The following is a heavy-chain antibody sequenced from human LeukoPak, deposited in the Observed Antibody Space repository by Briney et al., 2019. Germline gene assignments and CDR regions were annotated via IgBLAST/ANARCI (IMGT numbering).Heavy chain of an antibody. D-gene: IGHD1-26*01. V-gene: IGHV1-2*02. CDR2: INPNCGST. CDR3: ARALSVIRVVGATFFREY. Sequence: ASVKVSCKASGYTFTGYYLHWARQPPGQGFEWVGWINPNCGSTNYAQKFQGRVTMTRDTSISTAYMELSSLRSEDMAVYYCARALSVIRVVGATFFREYWGQGTLVTVSS. J-gene: IGHJ4*02. CDR1: GYTFTGYY.